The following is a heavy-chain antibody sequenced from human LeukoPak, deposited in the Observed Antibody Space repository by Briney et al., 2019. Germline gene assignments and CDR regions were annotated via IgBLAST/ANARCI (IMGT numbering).Heavy chain of an antibody. CDR3: ARHASIAATDAFDI. CDR2: IYTSGST. J-gene: IGHJ3*02. Sequence: SETLSLTCTVSGGSISSYYWSWIRQPAGKGLEWIGRIYTSGSTNYNPSLKSRVTISVDTSKNQFSLKLSSVTAADTAVYYCARHASIAATDAFDIWGQGTMVTVSS. CDR1: GGSISSYY. D-gene: IGHD6-6*01. V-gene: IGHV4-4*07.